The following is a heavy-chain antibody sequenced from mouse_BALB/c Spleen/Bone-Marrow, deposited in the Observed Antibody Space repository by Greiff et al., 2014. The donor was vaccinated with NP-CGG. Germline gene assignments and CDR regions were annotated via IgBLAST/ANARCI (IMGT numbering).Heavy chain of an antibody. CDR3: TRYGNSHYYAVDY. D-gene: IGHD1-1*01. CDR1: GYTFTSYW. CDR2: IYPSDTYT. V-gene: IGHV1-69*02. J-gene: IGHJ4*01. Sequence: VQLQQSGAKLVRPGASVKLSCRASGYTFTSYWINWVKQRPGQGLEWIGNIYPSDTYTNYNQRFKDKATLTVDKSSSTAYMQLSSPTSEDSAVYYCTRYGNSHYYAVDYWGQGTSVTVSS.